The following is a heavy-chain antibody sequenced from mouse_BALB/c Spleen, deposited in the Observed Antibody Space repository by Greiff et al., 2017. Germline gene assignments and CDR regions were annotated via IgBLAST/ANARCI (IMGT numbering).Heavy chain of an antibody. V-gene: IGHV3-2*02. Sequence: EVKLQESGPGLVKPSQSLSLTCTVTGYSITSDYAWNWIRQFPGNKLEWMGYISYSGSTSYNPSLKSRISITRDTSKNQFFLQLNSVTTEDTATYYCARKSEAMDYWGQGTSVTVSS. CDR2: ISYSGST. CDR3: ARKSEAMDY. J-gene: IGHJ4*01. CDR1: GYSITSDYA.